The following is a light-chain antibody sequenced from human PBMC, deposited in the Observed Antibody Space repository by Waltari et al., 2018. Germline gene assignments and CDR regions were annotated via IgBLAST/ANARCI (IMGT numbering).Light chain of an antibody. J-gene: IGKJ2*01. CDR1: QSVLYNKNY. CDR2: WAS. CDR3: QQFYNSPYT. V-gene: IGKV4-1*01. Sequence: DIVMTQSPDSLAVSLGERATSNCRSSQSVLYNKNYLAWYQQKPGQPPKLLIYWASTRESGVPDRFSGSGSGTDFTLTISSLQAEDVAVYYCQQFYNSPYTFGQGTRLEIK.